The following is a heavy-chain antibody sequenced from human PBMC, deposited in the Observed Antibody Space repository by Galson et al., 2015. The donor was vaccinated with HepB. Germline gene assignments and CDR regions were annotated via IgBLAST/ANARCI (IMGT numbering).Heavy chain of an antibody. CDR1: GGTFSDYA. CDR2: IIPILDTA. J-gene: IGHJ4*02. D-gene: IGHD3-22*01. Sequence: SVKVSCKASGGTFSDYAISWVRQAPGQGLEWVGGIIPILDTANYAQNFQGRVTITADKSTSTAYMELGSLRSEDTAIYYCARRTYYFDLDGYPHLYYFDYWGQGTLVTVSS. CDR3: ARRTYYFDLDGYPHLYYFDY. V-gene: IGHV1-69*10.